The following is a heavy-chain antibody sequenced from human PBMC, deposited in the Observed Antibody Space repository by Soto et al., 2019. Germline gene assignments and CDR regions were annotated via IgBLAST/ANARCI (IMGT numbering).Heavy chain of an antibody. J-gene: IGHJ5*02. V-gene: IGHV4-59*01. CDR3: ARGKEDYYGSGSPYNWFDP. CDR2: IYYSGST. Sequence: PSEMLSLTCTVSGGSISTYYWSWIRQPPGKGLEWIGYIYYSGSTNYNPSLKSRVTISVDTSKNQFSLKLSSVTAADTAVYYCARGKEDYYGSGSPYNWFDPWGQGTLVTVSS. D-gene: IGHD3-10*01. CDR1: GGSISTYY.